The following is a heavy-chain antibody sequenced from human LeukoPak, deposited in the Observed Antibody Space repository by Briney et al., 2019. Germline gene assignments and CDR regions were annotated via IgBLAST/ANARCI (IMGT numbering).Heavy chain of an antibody. Sequence: PSGTLPLTCTVSGGSLSSYYWSWIRQPPGEGLEWIGYIYYSGSTSYNPSLKSRVTISVDTSKNQFSLKLSSVTAADTALYYCARDLRGSSCYDYWGQGTLVTVSS. V-gene: IGHV4-59*01. CDR2: IYYSGST. CDR1: GGSLSSYY. CDR3: ARDLRGSSCYDY. D-gene: IGHD2-2*01. J-gene: IGHJ4*02.